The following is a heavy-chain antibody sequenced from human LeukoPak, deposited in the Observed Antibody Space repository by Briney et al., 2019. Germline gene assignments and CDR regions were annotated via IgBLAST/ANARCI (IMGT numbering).Heavy chain of an antibody. D-gene: IGHD5-12*01. Sequence: PGGSLRLSCTASGFDFRSYAMAWVRQAPGKGLEGVAAIGSDGDRVHEDSVKGRLTISRDNSKSTLYLQMDNLRAEDTAVYFCAKSAGVATIYFDSWGQGALVTVSS. CDR2: IGSDGDR. CDR1: GFDFRSYA. J-gene: IGHJ4*02. CDR3: AKSAGVATIYFDS. V-gene: IGHV3-23*01.